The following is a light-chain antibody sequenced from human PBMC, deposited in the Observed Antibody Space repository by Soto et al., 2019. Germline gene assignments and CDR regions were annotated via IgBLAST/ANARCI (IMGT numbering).Light chain of an antibody. CDR3: CSYAGSRLWV. CDR2: EAV. Sequence: QSALTQPASVSGSPGQLITISCTGTSSDVGSYTLVSWYQQHPGQAPKLVIYEAVKRPSGVSNRFSGSKSGNTASLTISGLQAEDEGDYHCCSYAGSRLWVFGGGTKVTVL. CDR1: SSDVGSYTL. J-gene: IGLJ3*02. V-gene: IGLV2-23*01.